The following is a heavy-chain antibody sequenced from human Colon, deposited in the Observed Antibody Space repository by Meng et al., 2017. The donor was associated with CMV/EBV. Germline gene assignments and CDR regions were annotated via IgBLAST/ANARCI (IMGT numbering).Heavy chain of an antibody. V-gene: IGHV3-23*01. D-gene: IGHD3-10*01. J-gene: IGHJ6*02. CDR3: AKDTAYYYGSGSRAYGLGV. CDR1: GFTFDNYV. CDR2: ISGSGTST. Sequence: GGSLRLSCVASGFTFDNYVMTWVRQAPGKGLEWVSGISGSGTSTYYADSVKGRHTISRDNSKNPLYLPMNSLGAEDTCVSYCAKDTAYYYGSGSRAYGLGVWGQGTTVTVSS.